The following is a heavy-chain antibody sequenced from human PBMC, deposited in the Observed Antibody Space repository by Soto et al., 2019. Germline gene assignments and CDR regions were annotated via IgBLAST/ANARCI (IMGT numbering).Heavy chain of an antibody. D-gene: IGHD2-2*02. Sequence: QVQLVQSGAEVKKPGSSVKVSCKASGGTFSGYAISWVRQAPGQGLEWMGEIIPMFGTSNYAQKFQGRVTITADESTSTAYMELSSLRSEDTAVYYCARGSCGSTSCYKEYYFDLWGQGTLVTVSS. J-gene: IGHJ4*02. V-gene: IGHV1-69*01. CDR1: GGTFSGYA. CDR3: ARGSCGSTSCYKEYYFDL. CDR2: IIPMFGTS.